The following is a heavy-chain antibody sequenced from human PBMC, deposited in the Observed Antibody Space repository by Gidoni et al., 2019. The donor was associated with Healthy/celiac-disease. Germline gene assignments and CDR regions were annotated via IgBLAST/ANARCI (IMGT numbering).Heavy chain of an antibody. CDR3: ARDPGIAAAGTWYFDL. D-gene: IGHD6-13*01. J-gene: IGHJ2*01. CDR2: ISSRSSTI. V-gene: IGHV3-48*02. Sequence: EVQLVESGGGLVQPGGSLSLSCAASGFTFSSFSMNWVRQAPGKGLGWVSYISSRSSTIYYADSVKGRFTISRDNAKNSLYLQMNSLRDEDTAVYYCARDPGIAAAGTWYFDLWGRGTLVTVSS. CDR1: GFTFSSFS.